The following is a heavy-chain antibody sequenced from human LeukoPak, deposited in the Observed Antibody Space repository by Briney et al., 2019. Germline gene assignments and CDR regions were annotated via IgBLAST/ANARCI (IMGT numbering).Heavy chain of an antibody. D-gene: IGHD3-10*01. CDR1: GFTLSGSA. CDR2: IRSNANSYAT. J-gene: IGHJ4*02. V-gene: IGHV3-73*01. Sequence: GGSLRLSCAASGFTLSGSAMHWVRQASGNGLEWVGRIRSNANSYATAYAASVKGRSTNSRDDSNNTAYLQMNSLKTEDTAVYYCTRPYCSGSYSYHEYWGQGTLVTVSS. CDR3: TRPYCSGSYSYHEY.